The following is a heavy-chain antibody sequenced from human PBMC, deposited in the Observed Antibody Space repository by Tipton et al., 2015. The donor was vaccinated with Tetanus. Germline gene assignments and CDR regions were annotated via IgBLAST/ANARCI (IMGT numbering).Heavy chain of an antibody. CDR1: GFTFRSYG. CDR3: VSGSSLDY. V-gene: IGHV3-21*06. Sequence: SLRLSCAASGFTFRSYGMHWVRQAPGKGLEWVSSISGTSRYIYYADSVKGRFTISRDNSKNSLFLQLSSLRVDDTALYFCVSGSSLDYWGQGTLVAVSP. J-gene: IGHJ4*02. D-gene: IGHD6-6*01. CDR2: ISGTSRYI.